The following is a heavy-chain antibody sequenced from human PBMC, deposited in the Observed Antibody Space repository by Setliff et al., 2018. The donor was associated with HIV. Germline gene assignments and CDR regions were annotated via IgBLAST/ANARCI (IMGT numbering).Heavy chain of an antibody. CDR1: GNSISNNNW. CDR2: IYHIRST. V-gene: IGHV4-4*02. CDR3: ARVVATSESGYYFDY. D-gene: IGHD3-10*01. J-gene: IGHJ4*02. Sequence: SETLSLTCDVSGNSISNNNWWSWVRQSPGKGLEWIGEIYHIRSTNYNPSLKSRVTMSVDKSNNQFSLKLSSVTAADTAFYYCARVVATSESGYYFDYWGQGVLVTVSS.